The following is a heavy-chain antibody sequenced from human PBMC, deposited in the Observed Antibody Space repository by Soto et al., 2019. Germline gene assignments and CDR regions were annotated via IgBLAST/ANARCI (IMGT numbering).Heavy chain of an antibody. V-gene: IGHV3-53*01. CDR1: GFTVSSNY. CDR2: IYSGGST. Sequence: EVQLVESGGGLIQPGGSLRLSCAASGFTVSSNYMSWVRQAPGKGLEWVSVIYSGGSTYYADSVKGRFTISRDNSKNTLYLQMNSLRAEDTAVYYCARDQGYYYYYGMDVWGQGTTVTVSS. CDR3: ARDQGYYYYYGMDV. J-gene: IGHJ6*02.